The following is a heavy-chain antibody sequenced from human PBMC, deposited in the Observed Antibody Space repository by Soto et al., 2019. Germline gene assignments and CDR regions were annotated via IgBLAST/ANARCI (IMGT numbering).Heavy chain of an antibody. D-gene: IGHD3-16*01. Sequence: QVQLVESGGGLVQPGGSLRLSCAASGIVFSDYMSWVRQAPGKGLEWLSYISGSGRTIYSADSVKGRFTISRDNATNSLYPQMNNVRTEDTAVYYCARLPFPWGWFDPWGQGTLVTVSS. CDR1: GIVFSDY. CDR3: ARLPFPWGWFDP. V-gene: IGHV3-11*01. J-gene: IGHJ5*02. CDR2: ISGSGRTI.